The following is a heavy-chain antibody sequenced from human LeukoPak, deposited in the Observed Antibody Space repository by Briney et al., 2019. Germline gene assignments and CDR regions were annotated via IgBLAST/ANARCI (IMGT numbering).Heavy chain of an antibody. D-gene: IGHD3-9*01. J-gene: IGHJ3*02. CDR2: IRYDAINK. Sequence: PGGSLRLSCAASGFTFSTYGMHWVRQAPGKGLEWVAFIRYDAINKYYADSVKGRFTISRDNSKNTLYVQMNSLRAEDTAVYYCARDGRYFDWSLRAFDIWGQGTMVTVSS. V-gene: IGHV3-30*02. CDR1: GFTFSTYG. CDR3: ARDGRYFDWSLRAFDI.